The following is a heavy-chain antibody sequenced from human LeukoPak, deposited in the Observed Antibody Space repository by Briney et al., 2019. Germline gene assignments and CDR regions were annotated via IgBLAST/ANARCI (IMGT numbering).Heavy chain of an antibody. CDR1: GGSISSGDYY. V-gene: IGHV4-39*01. CDR2: IYYSGST. J-gene: IGHJ4*02. CDR3: ARHREWELLPFDY. Sequence: SETLSLTCTVSGGSISSGDYYWSWIRQPPGKGLEWIGYIYYSGSTYYNPSLKSRVTISVDTSKNQFSLKLSSVTAADTAVYYCARHREWELLPFDYWGQGTLVTVSS. D-gene: IGHD1-26*01.